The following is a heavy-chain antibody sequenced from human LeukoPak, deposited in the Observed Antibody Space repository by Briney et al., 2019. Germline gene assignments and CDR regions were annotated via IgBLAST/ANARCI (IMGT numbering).Heavy chain of an antibody. Sequence: GGSLRLSCAASGFTFSSYWMSWVRQAPGKGPEWVANIKQDGSEKYYVDSVKGRFTISRDNAKNSLYLQMNSLRAEDTAVYYCAREGTAMVGSYYFDYWGQGTLVTVSS. CDR1: GFTFSSYW. CDR2: IKQDGSEK. CDR3: AREGTAMVGSYYFDY. D-gene: IGHD5-18*01. J-gene: IGHJ4*02. V-gene: IGHV3-7*01.